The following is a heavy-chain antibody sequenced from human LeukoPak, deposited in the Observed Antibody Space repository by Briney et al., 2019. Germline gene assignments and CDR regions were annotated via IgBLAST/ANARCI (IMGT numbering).Heavy chain of an antibody. CDR3: ARDLYYDFWSGHTSTAHDYVMDV. V-gene: IGHV3-48*03. D-gene: IGHD3-3*01. CDR1: GFTFSSYE. J-gene: IGHJ6*02. CDR2: ISSGSTTI. Sequence: GGSLRLSCAASGFTFSSYEMNWVRQAPGKGLEWVSYISSGSTTIYYADSVKGLFTISRDNAKDSLYLQTNSLRAEDTAVYYCARDLYYDFWSGHTSTAHDYVMDVWGQGTTVTVSS.